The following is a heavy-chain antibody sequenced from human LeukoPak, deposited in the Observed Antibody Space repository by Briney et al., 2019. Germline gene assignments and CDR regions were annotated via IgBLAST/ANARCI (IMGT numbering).Heavy chain of an antibody. CDR2: IYHSGST. CDR3: ARHGSPVSDFDY. V-gene: IGHV4-38-2*01. Sequence: KPSETLSLTCAVSGYSISSGYYWGWIRPPPGKGLEWIGSIYHSGSTYYNPSLKSRVTISIDRSKSQFSLKLSSVTAADTAVYYCARHGSPVSDFDYWGQGTLVTVSS. D-gene: IGHD1-1*01. J-gene: IGHJ4*02. CDR1: GYSISSGYY.